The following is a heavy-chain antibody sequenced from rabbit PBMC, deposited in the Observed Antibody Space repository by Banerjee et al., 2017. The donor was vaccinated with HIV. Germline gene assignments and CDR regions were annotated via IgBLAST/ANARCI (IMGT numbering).Heavy chain of an antibody. CDR1: GFDFSTYY. D-gene: IGHD6-1*01. CDR3: AREDYSFPL. Sequence: QLKETGGGLVQPGGSLTLSCKASGFDFSTYYINWVRQAPGKGLEWIGVIYPNYGSTDYASWVNGRFTISNDNAQNTVDLQMNSLTAVDRATYFCAREDYSFPLWGPGTLVTVS. V-gene: IGHV1S7*01. J-gene: IGHJ6*01. CDR2: IYPNYGST.